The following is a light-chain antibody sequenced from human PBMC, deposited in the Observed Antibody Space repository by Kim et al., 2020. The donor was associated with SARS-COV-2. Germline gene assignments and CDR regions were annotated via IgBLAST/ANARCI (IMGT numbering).Light chain of an antibody. Sequence: ASVGDRITITCLASQSLNTWLAWYQQKPGKAPKLLIYKSSSLETGVPSRFSGSESGTEFTLTISSLQPDDFATYYCQQYNLYQGTFGQGTKVDIK. CDR1: QSLNTW. CDR2: KSS. J-gene: IGKJ1*01. CDR3: QQYNLYQGT. V-gene: IGKV1-5*03.